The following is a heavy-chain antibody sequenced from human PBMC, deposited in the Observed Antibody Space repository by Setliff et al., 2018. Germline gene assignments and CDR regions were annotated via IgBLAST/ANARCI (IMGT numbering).Heavy chain of an antibody. CDR1: GDSFSDYY. V-gene: IGHV4-34*01. Sequence: SETLSLTCAVYGDSFSDYYWSWIRQPPGKGLEWIGESNHGGSTNYNPALKSRVTMSVDTSKNQFSLKLNSVTAADTAVYYFRLAHCSNNCEEALDYWSQGTLVTVSS. D-gene: IGHD2-2*01. CDR2: SNHGGST. CDR3: RLAHCSNNCEEALDY. J-gene: IGHJ4*02.